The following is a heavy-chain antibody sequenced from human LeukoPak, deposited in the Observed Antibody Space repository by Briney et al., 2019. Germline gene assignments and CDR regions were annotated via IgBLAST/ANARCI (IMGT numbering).Heavy chain of an antibody. CDR2: ISSNGDRT. CDR1: GFTFSTYA. Sequence: PGGSVRLSCAASGFTFSTYAMHWVRQGPGKGLEYVSSISSNGDRTYYANSVKGRCTISRDNSRNTLYLQMGSLRAEDMAVYYCARGGVNVAAAGFDSWGQGTLVTVSS. D-gene: IGHD6-13*01. CDR3: ARGGVNVAAAGFDS. J-gene: IGHJ4*02. V-gene: IGHV3-64*01.